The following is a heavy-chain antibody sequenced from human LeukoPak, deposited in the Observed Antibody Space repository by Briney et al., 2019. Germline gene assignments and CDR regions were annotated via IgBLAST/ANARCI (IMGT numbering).Heavy chain of an antibody. V-gene: IGHV4-4*02. CDR1: GGSISSSNW. J-gene: IGHJ4*02. CDR2: IYHSGST. CDR3: ARVGYYDSSGYWDY. D-gene: IGHD3-22*01. Sequence: SETLSLTCAVSGGSISSSNWWSWVRQPPGKGLEWIGEIYHSGSTNYNPSLKSRVTISVDKSKNQFSLKLSSVTAADTAVYYCARVGYYDSSGYWDYWGQGTLVTVSS.